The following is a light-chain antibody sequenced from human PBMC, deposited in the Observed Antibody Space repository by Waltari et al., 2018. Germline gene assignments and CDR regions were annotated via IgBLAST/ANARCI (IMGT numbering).Light chain of an antibody. CDR1: SRAAGGYNY. Sequence: QSALTQPASVSGSPGQSITISCTGTSRAAGGYNYVSWYQQHPGKGPKLMIYGVSKLPSGVSNRFSGSRSGNTASLSSSGLQAEDEADFYCSSYSSSSTWIFGTGTKVPVL. CDR3: SSYSSSSTWI. CDR2: GVS. J-gene: IGLJ1*01. V-gene: IGLV2-14*01.